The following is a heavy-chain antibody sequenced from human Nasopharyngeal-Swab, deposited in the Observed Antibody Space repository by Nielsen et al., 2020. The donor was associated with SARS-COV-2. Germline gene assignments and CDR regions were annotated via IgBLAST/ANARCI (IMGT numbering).Heavy chain of an antibody. CDR2: IYSGGSST. Sequence: GESLKISCAASGFTFSSYAMSWVRQAPGKGLEWVSVIYSGGSSTYYADSVKGRFTISRDNSKNTLYLQMNSLRAEDTAVYYCAKPPGDYVWGSYYFDYWGQGTLVTVPS. J-gene: IGHJ4*02. V-gene: IGHV3-23*03. CDR3: AKPPGDYVWGSYYFDY. CDR1: GFTFSSYA. D-gene: IGHD3-16*01.